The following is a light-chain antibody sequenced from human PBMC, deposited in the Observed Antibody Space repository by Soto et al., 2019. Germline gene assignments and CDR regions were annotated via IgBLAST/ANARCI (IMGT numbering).Light chain of an antibody. V-gene: IGKV1-5*01. CDR3: QHYNSYSEA. CDR1: QSISTW. Sequence: IQVTQSPSTLSASVVDRVTIACRASQSISTWLAWYQQKPGKAPKLLIYAASTLQSGVPSRFSGSGSGTDFTLTISSPQPDDFATYYCQHYNSYSEAFGQGTKVDI. J-gene: IGKJ1*01. CDR2: AAS.